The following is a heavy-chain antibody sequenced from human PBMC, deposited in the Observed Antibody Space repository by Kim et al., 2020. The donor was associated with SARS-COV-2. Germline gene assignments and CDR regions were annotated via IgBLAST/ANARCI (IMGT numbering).Heavy chain of an antibody. CDR3: ARDCGYCSGGRCFPYGMDV. CDR1: GFSITNNY. CDR2: VYSSGTT. J-gene: IGHJ6*02. V-gene: IGHV3-53*01. Sequence: GGSLRLSCVASGFSITNNYMTWVRQAPGKGLEWVSVVYSSGTTYYADSVKGRFTISRDNSKNMLSLQLNSLRVEDTGVYYCARDCGYCSGGRCFPYGMDVWSQGGTVTVS. D-gene: IGHD2-15*01.